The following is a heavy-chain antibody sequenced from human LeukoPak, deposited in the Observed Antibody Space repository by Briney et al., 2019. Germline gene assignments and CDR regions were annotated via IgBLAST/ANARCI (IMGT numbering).Heavy chain of an antibody. Sequence: GGSLRLSCAASGFTFSNYAFHWVRQAPGKGLEWVAVISSDGSNQYYADSVKGRFYADRVKGRFTIARDNAKISLYLQMNSLRAEDTAVYYCASLTYYFDSSGYYPGYFQHWGQGTLVTVSS. D-gene: IGHD3-22*01. J-gene: IGHJ1*01. CDR1: GFTFSNYA. V-gene: IGHV3-30-3*01. CDR2: ISSDGSNQ. CDR3: ASLTYYFDSSGYYPGYFQH.